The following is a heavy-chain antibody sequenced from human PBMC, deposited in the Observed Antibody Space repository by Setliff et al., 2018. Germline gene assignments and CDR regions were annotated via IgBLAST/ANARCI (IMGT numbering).Heavy chain of an antibody. V-gene: IGHV1-18*01. CDR3: ARELRPGPQAKYYYDSSGYSPFDI. J-gene: IGHJ3*02. Sequence: ASVKVSCKASGYTFTSYGISWVRQAPGRGLEWMGWISAYNGNTNYAQKLQGRVTMTTDTSTSTAYMELRSLRSDDTAVYYCARELRPGPQAKYYYDSSGYSPFDIWGQGTMVTVSS. CDR1: GYTFTSYG. D-gene: IGHD3-22*01. CDR2: ISAYNGNT.